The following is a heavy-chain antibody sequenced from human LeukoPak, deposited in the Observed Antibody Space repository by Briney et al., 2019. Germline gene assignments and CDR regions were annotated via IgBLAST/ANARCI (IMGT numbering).Heavy chain of an antibody. J-gene: IGHJ4*02. V-gene: IGHV4-30-2*01. CDR2: IYHSGST. CDR1: GGSISSGGYS. D-gene: IGHD1-1*01. Sequence: SETLSLTCAVSGGSISSGGYSWSWIRRPPGKGLEWIGYIYHSGSTYYNPSLKSRVTISVDRSKNQFSLKLSSVTAADTAVYYCARAYKSFDYWGQGTLVTVSS. CDR3: ARAYKSFDY.